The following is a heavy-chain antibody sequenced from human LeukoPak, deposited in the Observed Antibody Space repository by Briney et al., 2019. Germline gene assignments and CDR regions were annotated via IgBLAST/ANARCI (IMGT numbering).Heavy chain of an antibody. Sequence: GGSLRLSCVASGFTFSNAWMSWVRQAPGKGLEWVGRIKSKTNGGTTDYAAPVKGRVTISRDDSRDTLYLQMNSLKTEDTAVYYCTRGKGDQGWYWGQGTLVTVSS. J-gene: IGHJ4*02. CDR1: GFTFSNAW. V-gene: IGHV3-15*01. CDR2: IKSKTNGGTT. CDR3: TRGKGDQGWY. D-gene: IGHD2-15*01.